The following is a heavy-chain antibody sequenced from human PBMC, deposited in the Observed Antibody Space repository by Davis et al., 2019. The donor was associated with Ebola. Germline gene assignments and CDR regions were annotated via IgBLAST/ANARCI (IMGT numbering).Heavy chain of an antibody. J-gene: IGHJ4*02. V-gene: IGHV3-33*01. D-gene: IGHD3-22*01. Sequence: PGGSLRLSCAASGSTFRSYGMHWVRQAPGKGLEWVAVIWYDGSRKYYSDSVKGRFIISRDNSNGILYLQMNSLRAEDTAVYYCARDKGSITMIEDYWGQGTLVTVSS. CDR1: GSTFRSYG. CDR3: ARDKGSITMIEDY. CDR2: IWYDGSRK.